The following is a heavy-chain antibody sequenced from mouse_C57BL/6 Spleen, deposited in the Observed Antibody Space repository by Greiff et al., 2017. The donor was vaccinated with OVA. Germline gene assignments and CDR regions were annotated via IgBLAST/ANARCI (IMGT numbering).Heavy chain of an antibody. Sequence: VQLQQSGAELVKPGASVKISCKASGYAFSSYWMNWVKQRPGKGLEWIGQIYPGDGDTNYNGKFKGKATLTADKSSSTAYMQLSSLTSEDSAVYFCARRGYYGRGYYFDYWGQGTTLTVSS. CDR2: IYPGDGDT. D-gene: IGHD1-1*01. J-gene: IGHJ2*01. CDR1: GYAFSSYW. CDR3: ARRGYYGRGYYFDY. V-gene: IGHV1-80*01.